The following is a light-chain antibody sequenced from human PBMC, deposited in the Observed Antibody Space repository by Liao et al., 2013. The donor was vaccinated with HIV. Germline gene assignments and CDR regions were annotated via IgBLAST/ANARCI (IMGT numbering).Light chain of an antibody. J-gene: IGLJ1*01. V-gene: IGLV3-1*01. Sequence: SSELTQSPSLSVSPGQTASITCSGDYLGDKYASWYQHKPGQAPVLVIYQDNKRPSGIPDRFSGSNSGNTATLTISGTQTIDEGDYYCQTWDRTTYVFGSGTKVTVL. CDR1: YLGDKY. CDR2: QDN. CDR3: QTWDRTTYV.